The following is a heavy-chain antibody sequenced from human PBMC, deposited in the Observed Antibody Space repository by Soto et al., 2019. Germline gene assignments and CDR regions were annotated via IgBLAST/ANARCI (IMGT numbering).Heavy chain of an antibody. Sequence: EGSLRLSCAASGFTFSSYWMSWVRQAPGKGLEWVANIKQDGSEKYYVDSVKGRFTISRDNAKNSLYLQMNSLRAEDTAVYYCARNSPYYYYGMDFWGQGTKVTVSS. J-gene: IGHJ6*02. CDR3: ARNSPYYYYGMDF. CDR2: IKQDGSEK. V-gene: IGHV3-7*01. CDR1: GFTFSSYW.